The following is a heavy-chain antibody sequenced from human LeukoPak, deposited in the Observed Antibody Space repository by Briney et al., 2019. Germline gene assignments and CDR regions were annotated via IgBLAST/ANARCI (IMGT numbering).Heavy chain of an antibody. Sequence: GSLRLSCVASGLPIADFAMHWIRQPPGKGLEWIGNIYYSGNTNYSPSLKSRVTISVDTSKNQFSLQLSSVTAADTAVYYCVRKVFYFDYWGQGTLVTVSS. CDR1: GLPIADFA. CDR3: VRKVFYFDY. CDR2: IYYSGNT. D-gene: IGHD5/OR15-5a*01. J-gene: IGHJ4*02. V-gene: IGHV4-59*01.